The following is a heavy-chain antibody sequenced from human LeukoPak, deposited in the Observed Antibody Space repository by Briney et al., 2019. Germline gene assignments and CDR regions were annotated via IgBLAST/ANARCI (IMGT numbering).Heavy chain of an antibody. D-gene: IGHD3-10*01. V-gene: IGHV1-69*13. CDR3: ARDATLLWFGETLGGNFDY. J-gene: IGHJ4*02. CDR2: IIPIFGTA. Sequence: ASVKVSCKASGGTFSSYAITWVRQAPGQGLEWMGEIIPIFGTANYAQKFQGRVTITADESTSTAYMELSSLRSEDTAVYYCARDATLLWFGETLGGNFDYWGQGTLVTVSS. CDR1: GGTFSSYA.